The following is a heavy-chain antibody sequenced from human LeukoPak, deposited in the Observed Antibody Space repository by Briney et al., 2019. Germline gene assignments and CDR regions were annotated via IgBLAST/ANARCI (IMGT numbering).Heavy chain of an antibody. V-gene: IGHV3-33*01. D-gene: IGHD3-10*01. Sequence: GGSLRLSCAASGFTFSSYGMHWVRQAPGKGLEWVAVIWYDGSNKYYADSAKGRFTISRDNSKNTLYLQMNSLRAEDTAVYYCARDGSGRWYFDYWGQGTLVTVSS. J-gene: IGHJ4*02. CDR3: ARDGSGRWYFDY. CDR2: IWYDGSNK. CDR1: GFTFSSYG.